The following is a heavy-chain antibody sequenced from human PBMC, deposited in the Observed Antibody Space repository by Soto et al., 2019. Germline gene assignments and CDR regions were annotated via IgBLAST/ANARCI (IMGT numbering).Heavy chain of an antibody. D-gene: IGHD3-22*01. V-gene: IGHV4-39*01. CDR2: IYYSGST. CDR1: GGSMNSSFYF. Sequence: SETLSLTCSVSGGSMNSSFYFWGWIRQPPGKGLEWIGSIYYSGSTYYNPSLKSRVTISVDTSKNQFSLKLTSVTAADTAVYYCASPSGGYYDSSGYTSDYWGQGTLVTVSS. J-gene: IGHJ4*02. CDR3: ASPSGGYYDSSGYTSDY.